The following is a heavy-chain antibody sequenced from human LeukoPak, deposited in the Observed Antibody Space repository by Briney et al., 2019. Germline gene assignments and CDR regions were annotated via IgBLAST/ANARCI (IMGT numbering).Heavy chain of an antibody. D-gene: IGHD4/OR15-4a*01. J-gene: IGHJ4*02. Sequence: GGSLRLSCAASGFTFSNAWMSWVRQAPGKGLEWVSSISSSSNYIYYADSVKGRFTISRDNAKNSLYLQMKSLRAEDTAVYYCARGAGAYSHPYDYWGQGTLVTVSS. CDR3: ARGAGAYSHPYDY. V-gene: IGHV3-21*01. CDR2: ISSSSNYI. CDR1: GFTFSNAW.